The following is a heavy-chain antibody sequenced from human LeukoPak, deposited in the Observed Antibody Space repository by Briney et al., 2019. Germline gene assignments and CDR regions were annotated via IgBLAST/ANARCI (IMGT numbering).Heavy chain of an antibody. CDR3: ARGRGKEAWFDP. J-gene: IGHJ5*02. D-gene: IGHD3-16*01. Sequence: SETLSLTCTVSGGSISSYYWSWIRQPPGKGLEWIGYIYYSGSTNYNPSLKSRVTISVDTSKNQFSLKLSSVTAADTAVYYCARGRGKEAWFDPWGQGTLVTVSS. V-gene: IGHV4-59*01. CDR2: IYYSGST. CDR1: GGSISSYY.